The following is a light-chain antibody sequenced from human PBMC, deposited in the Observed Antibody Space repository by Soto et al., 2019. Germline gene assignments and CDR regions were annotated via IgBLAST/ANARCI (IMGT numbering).Light chain of an antibody. V-gene: IGKV3-15*01. CDR1: QSVGNN. Sequence: ELVLTQSPATLSVSPGEIASLYCSASQSVGNNLAFYQQKPGQAPRLLIYGASTRATVVPAMFSGSLSGTEFTPSTSSLQSEDFAICYCQQYNNWPRTFGQGTKVDIK. CDR2: GAS. J-gene: IGKJ1*01. CDR3: QQYNNWPRT.